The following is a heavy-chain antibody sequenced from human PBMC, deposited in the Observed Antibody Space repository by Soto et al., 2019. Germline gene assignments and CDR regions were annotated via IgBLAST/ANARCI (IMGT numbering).Heavy chain of an antibody. Sequence: GGSLRLSCAASGFTFSSYSMNWVRQAPGKGLEWVSSISSSSSYIYYADSVKGRFTISRDNAKNSLYLQMNSLRAEDTAVYYCARDLLLRHTQTPNKGNYWGQGTLVTVSS. CDR1: GFTFSSYS. CDR2: ISSSSSYI. V-gene: IGHV3-21*01. D-gene: IGHD3-16*01. J-gene: IGHJ4*02. CDR3: ARDLLLRHTQTPNKGNY.